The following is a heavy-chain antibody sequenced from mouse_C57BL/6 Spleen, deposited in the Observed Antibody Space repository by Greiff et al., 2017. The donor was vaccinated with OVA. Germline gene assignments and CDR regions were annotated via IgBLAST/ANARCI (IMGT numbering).Heavy chain of an antibody. CDR1: GFPFNTYA. CDR3: VSWVYYSLDY. V-gene: IGHV10-3*01. CDR2: IRSQSSNYAT. D-gene: IGHD4-1*01. J-gene: IGHJ4*01. Sequence: EVQLVESGGGLVQPKGSLKLSCAASGFPFNTYAMHLVRQAPGKGLEWVARIRSQSSNYATSYADSVKDSFTITRDDSQSMLYLKMNNLKSEDTAVYYCVSWVYYSLDYWGQGTSVTVSS.